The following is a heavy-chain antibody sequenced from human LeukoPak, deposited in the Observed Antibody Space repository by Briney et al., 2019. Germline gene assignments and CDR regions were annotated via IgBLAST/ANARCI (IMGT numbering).Heavy chain of an antibody. J-gene: IGHJ6*04. V-gene: IGHV3-21*01. CDR2: ISSSSTYI. CDR1: GFTFSTYS. Sequence: GGSLRLSCAASGFTFSTYSMNWVRQAPGKGLEWVSSISSSSTYIYYADLVKGRFTISRDNAKNSLYLQMNSLRAEDTAVYYCAELGITMIGGVWGKGTTVTISS. CDR3: AELGITMIGGV. D-gene: IGHD3-10*02.